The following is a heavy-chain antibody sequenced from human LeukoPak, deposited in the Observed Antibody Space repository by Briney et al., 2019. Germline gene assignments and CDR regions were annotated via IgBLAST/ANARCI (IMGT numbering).Heavy chain of an antibody. D-gene: IGHD3-10*01. CDR1: GGSTSSYY. CDR3: AREEGSGSLYYYYGMDV. Sequence: SETLSLNCTVAGGSTSSYYWSWIRQPAGKGLEWIGRIYTSGSTNYNPSLKSRVSMSVDTSKNQFSLKLSSVTAADTAVYYCAREEGSGSLYYYYGMDVWGQGTTVTVSS. J-gene: IGHJ6*02. CDR2: IYTSGST. V-gene: IGHV4-4*07.